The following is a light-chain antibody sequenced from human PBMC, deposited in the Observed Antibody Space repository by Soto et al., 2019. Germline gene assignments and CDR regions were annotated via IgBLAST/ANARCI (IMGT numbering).Light chain of an antibody. CDR2: GAS. CDR1: ETVATN. Sequence: EVVMTQSPATLSVSPRERATLSCRASETVATNLAWYQQKPGQAPRLLISGASTRAAGISDRFRGSGSGTEFTLTISSLRSEDSAIYYCQQYFEWPPMTFGQGTKVDIK. J-gene: IGKJ1*01. CDR3: QQYFEWPPMT. V-gene: IGKV3-15*01.